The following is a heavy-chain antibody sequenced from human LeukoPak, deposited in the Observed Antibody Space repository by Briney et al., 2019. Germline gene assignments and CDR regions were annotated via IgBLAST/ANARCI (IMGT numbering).Heavy chain of an antibody. Sequence: GGSLRLSCAASGFIFSNYGMSWVRQAPGKGLEWVSAIGGIGATIYYADSVRGRFTISIDNSKNIVYLQMNSLRDEDTAVYFCARVEPESEYWGQGTLVTVSS. J-gene: IGHJ4*02. CDR1: GFIFSNYG. CDR2: IGGIGATI. CDR3: ARVEPESEY. D-gene: IGHD2-2*01. V-gene: IGHV3-23*01.